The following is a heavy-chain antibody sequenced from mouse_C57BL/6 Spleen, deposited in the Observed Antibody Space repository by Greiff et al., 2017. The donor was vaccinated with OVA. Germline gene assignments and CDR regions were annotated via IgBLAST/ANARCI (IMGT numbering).Heavy chain of an antibody. D-gene: IGHD5-5*01. CDR1: GYSITSGYY. CDR2: ISYDGSN. CDR3: ATYLAWFAY. Sequence: EVKLMESGPGLVKPSQSLSLTCSVTGYSITSGYYWNWIRQFPGNKLEWMGYISYDGSNNYNPSLKNRISITRDTSKNQFFLKLNSVTTEDTATYYCATYLAWFAYWGQGTLVTVSA. J-gene: IGHJ3*01. V-gene: IGHV3-6*01.